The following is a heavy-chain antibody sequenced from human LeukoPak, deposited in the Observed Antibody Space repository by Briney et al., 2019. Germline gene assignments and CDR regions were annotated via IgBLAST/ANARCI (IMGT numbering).Heavy chain of an antibody. CDR3: AREVVPADKAAFDI. J-gene: IGHJ3*02. V-gene: IGHV3-33*01. CDR1: GFTFSSYG. CDR2: IWYDGSNK. D-gene: IGHD2-2*01. Sequence: PGRSLRLSCAASGFTFSSYGMHWVRQAPGKGLEWVAVIWYDGSNKYYADSVKGRFTISRDNSKNTLYLQMNSLRAEDTAVYYCAREVVPADKAAFDIWGQGTMVTVSS.